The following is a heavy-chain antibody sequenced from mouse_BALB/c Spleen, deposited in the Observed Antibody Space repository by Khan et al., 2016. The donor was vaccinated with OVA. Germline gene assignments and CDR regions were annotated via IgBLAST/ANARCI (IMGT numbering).Heavy chain of an antibody. J-gene: IGHJ2*01. Sequence: QVQLEESGPGLVAPSQSLSITCTVSGFSLTSHGVHWVRQPPGKGLEWLGVIWAGGSTNYNSALMSRLSISKDSSKSQVFLKMNSLQTDDTAMYYCARNREPDYFDYWGQGTTLTVSS. CDR1: GFSLTSHG. CDR2: IWAGGST. CDR3: ARNREPDYFDY. V-gene: IGHV2-9*02.